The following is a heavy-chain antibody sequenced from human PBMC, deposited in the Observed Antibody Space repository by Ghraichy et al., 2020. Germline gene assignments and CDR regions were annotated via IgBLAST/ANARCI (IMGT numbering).Heavy chain of an antibody. Sequence: ETLSLTCAVYGGSFSGYYWSWIRQPPGKGLEWIGEINHSGSTNYNPSLKSRVTISVDTSKNQFSLKLSSVTAADTAVYYCARPAVGTARAMTTVTTDDYWGQGTLVTVSS. CDR2: INHSGST. CDR3: ARPAVGTARAMTTVTTDDY. V-gene: IGHV4-34*01. D-gene: IGHD4-11*01. CDR1: GGSFSGYY. J-gene: IGHJ4*02.